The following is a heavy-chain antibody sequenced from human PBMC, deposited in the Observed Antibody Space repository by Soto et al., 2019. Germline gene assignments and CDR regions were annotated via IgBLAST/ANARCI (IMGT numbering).Heavy chain of an antibody. Sequence: EVQLVESGGGLVQPGGSLRLSCAASGFTFNNFWMYWVRQTPEKGLVWVSGINSDGTTTIYADSVKGRFTISRDNAKNTLYLQMNSLTVADTAIYYCVRDISWGQGTLVTVSS. J-gene: IGHJ4*02. D-gene: IGHD3-3*02. V-gene: IGHV3-74*01. CDR1: GFTFNNFW. CDR2: INSDGTTT. CDR3: VRDIS.